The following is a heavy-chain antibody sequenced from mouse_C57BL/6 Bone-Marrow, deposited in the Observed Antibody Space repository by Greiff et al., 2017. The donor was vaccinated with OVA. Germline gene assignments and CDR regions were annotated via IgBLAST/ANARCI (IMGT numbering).Heavy chain of an antibody. CDR3: ARSIYDGIRGYFDV. CDR1: GYTFTSYW. Sequence: VQLQQPGAELVKPGASVKLSCKASGYTFTSYWMHWVKQRPGQGLEWIGMIHPNSGSTNYNEKFKSKATLTVDKSSSTAYMQLSSLTSEDSAVYYCARSIYDGIRGYFDVWGTGTTVTVSS. D-gene: IGHD2-1*01. J-gene: IGHJ1*03. V-gene: IGHV1-64*01. CDR2: IHPNSGST.